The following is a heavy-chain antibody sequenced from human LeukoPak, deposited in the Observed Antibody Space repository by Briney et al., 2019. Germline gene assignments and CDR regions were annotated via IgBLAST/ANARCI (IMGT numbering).Heavy chain of an antibody. CDR1: GFTFSSYA. J-gene: IGHJ5*02. CDR3: AKDAAQGIAAAGTWSNWFDP. D-gene: IGHD6-13*01. CDR2: ISGSGGST. Sequence: GGSLRLSCAASGFTFSSYAMSWVRQAPGKGLEWVSAISGSGGSTYYADSVKGRFTISRDNSKNTLYLQMNSLRAEDTAVYYCAKDAAQGIAAAGTWSNWFDPWGQGTLVTVSS. V-gene: IGHV3-23*01.